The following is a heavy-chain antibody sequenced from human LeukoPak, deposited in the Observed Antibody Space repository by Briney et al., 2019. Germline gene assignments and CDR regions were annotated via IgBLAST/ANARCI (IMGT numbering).Heavy chain of an antibody. J-gene: IGHJ4*02. CDR1: GFTFSIYW. D-gene: IGHD2-2*01. CDR3: ARDLYCSSISCPIDY. CDR2: IKQDGSEK. Sequence: GGSLRLSCVASGFTFSIYWMRWVRQAPGKGLEWVANIKQDGSEKYYVDSVKGRFTISRDNAKNSLYLQMNSLKAEDTAVYYCARDLYCSSISCPIDYWGQGTLVTVSS. V-gene: IGHV3-7*05.